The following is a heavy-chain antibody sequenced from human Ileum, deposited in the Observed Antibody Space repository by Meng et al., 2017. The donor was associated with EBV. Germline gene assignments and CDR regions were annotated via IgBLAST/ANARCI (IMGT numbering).Heavy chain of an antibody. V-gene: IGHV4-34*01. CDR3: ARGNKVSDRGFDY. D-gene: IGHD3-10*01. Sequence: AHLVLWGAGLLRPSETLSLPWAVYGGSFSGYYWSWIPQPPGKGLEWIGEINHSGSTNYNPSLKSRVTISVDTSKNQFSLKLSSVTAADTAVYYCARGNKVSDRGFDYWGQGTLVTVSS. CDR2: INHSGST. J-gene: IGHJ4*02. CDR1: GGSFSGYY.